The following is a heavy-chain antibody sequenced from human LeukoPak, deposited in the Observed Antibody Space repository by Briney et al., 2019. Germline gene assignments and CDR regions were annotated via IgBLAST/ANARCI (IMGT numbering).Heavy chain of an antibody. CDR1: GLTFTSYA. D-gene: IGHD1-14*01. J-gene: IGHJ3*02. Sequence: PGRSLRLSCAASGLTFTSYAMHWVRQAPGKGLEWVAVISYDGSNKYYADSVKGRFTISGDKSKNTLYLQLNSLRPEDTAVYYCPKGPELIGEPKNAFNIWAKGHWSPSLQ. CDR3: PKGPELIGEPKNAFNI. V-gene: IGHV3-30*01. CDR2: ISYDGSNK.